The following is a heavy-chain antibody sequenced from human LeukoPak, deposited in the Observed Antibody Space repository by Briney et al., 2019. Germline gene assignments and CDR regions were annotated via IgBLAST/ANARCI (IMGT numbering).Heavy chain of an antibody. CDR3: ARDQAYCGGACYFDF. Sequence: SETLSLTCAVSDYSISSAYYWGWSRQPPGKGLEWIGSIYHSGSTDYNPSLKSRVTISVYTSKNQFSLKLRSVTAADTAVYYCARDQAYCGGACYFDFLGHGKLFTVSS. J-gene: IGHJ4*01. CDR2: IYHSGST. CDR1: DYSISSAYY. D-gene: IGHD2-21*01. V-gene: IGHV4-38-2*02.